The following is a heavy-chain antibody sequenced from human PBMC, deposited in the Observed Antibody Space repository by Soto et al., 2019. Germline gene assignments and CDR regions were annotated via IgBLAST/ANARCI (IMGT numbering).Heavy chain of an antibody. J-gene: IGHJ4*02. CDR1: GGSISSGDYY. Sequence: SETLSLTCTVSGGSISSGDYYWSWIRQPPGKGLEWIGYIYYSGSTYYNPSLKSRVTISVDTSKNQFSLKLSSVTAADTAVYYCASWRDSSGFDYWGQGTLVTVSS. CDR3: ASWRDSSGFDY. V-gene: IGHV4-30-4*01. CDR2: IYYSGST. D-gene: IGHD3-22*01.